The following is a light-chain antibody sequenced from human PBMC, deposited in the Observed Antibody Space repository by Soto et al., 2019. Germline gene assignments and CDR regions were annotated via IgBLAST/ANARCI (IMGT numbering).Light chain of an antibody. CDR1: ETINIW. J-gene: IGKJ1*01. V-gene: IGKV1-5*03. CDR2: EAS. Sequence: IQMTQSPSTLSASVGDRVTITCRASETINIWLAWYQQKPGKAPKLLISEASSLESGVPPRFSGSGSGTEFTLTISSLQSDDFATYYCQQYRSPPWTFGQGTKVEFK. CDR3: QQYRSPPWT.